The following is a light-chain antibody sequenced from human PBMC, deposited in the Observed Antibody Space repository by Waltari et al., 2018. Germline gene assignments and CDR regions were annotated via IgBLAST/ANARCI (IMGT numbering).Light chain of an antibody. CDR2: AAS. J-gene: IGKJ3*01. Sequence: AIRITQSPSSLSASTGDRVTITCRASQGISSYLAWYQQKPGKATKLLIYAASTLQSGVPSRFSGSGSWTDFTLTISCLQSEDFATYYCQQYYSYPPFTFGPGTKVDIK. CDR1: QGISSY. V-gene: IGKV1-8*01. CDR3: QQYYSYPPFT.